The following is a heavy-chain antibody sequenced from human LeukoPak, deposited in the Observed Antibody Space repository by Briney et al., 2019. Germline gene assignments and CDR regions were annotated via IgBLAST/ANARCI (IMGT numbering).Heavy chain of an antibody. Sequence: SETLSLTCAVYGGSFSGYYWSWIRQPPGKGLEWIGEINHSGSTNYNPSLKSRVTISVDTSKNQFSLKLSPVTAADTAVYYCARGGYSHGYILFNYWGQGTLAIVSS. J-gene: IGHJ4*02. CDR1: GGSFSGYY. D-gene: IGHD5-18*01. V-gene: IGHV4-34*01. CDR2: INHSGST. CDR3: ARGGYSHGYILFNY.